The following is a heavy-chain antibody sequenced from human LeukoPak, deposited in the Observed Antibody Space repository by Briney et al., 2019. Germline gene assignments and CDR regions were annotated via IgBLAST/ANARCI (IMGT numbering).Heavy chain of an antibody. V-gene: IGHV4-4*07. J-gene: IGHJ5*02. D-gene: IGHD6-13*01. CDR3: ARGSSWCFDP. CDR2: IYFSGST. CDR1: GGSFSGFY. Sequence: PSETLSLTCTISGGSFSGFYWTWIRQTAGKGLEWIGRIYFSGSTNYNPSLKNRVTMSVDTSNNLFSLKLSSVTAADTAVYYCARGSSWCFDPWGQGTLVTVSA.